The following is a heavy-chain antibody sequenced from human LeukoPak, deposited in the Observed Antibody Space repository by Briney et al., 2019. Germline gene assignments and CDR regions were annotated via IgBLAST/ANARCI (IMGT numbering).Heavy chain of an antibody. CDR2: ISGSGGST. J-gene: IGHJ1*01. CDR1: GFTFSSYA. Sequence: PGGSLRLSCAASGFTFSSYAMSWVRQAPGKGLKWVSAISGSGGSTYYADSVKGRFTISRDNSKNTLYLQMNSLRAEDTAVYYCAKAYCGGDCYEDFQHWGQGTLVTVSS. CDR3: AKAYCGGDCYEDFQH. V-gene: IGHV3-23*01. D-gene: IGHD2-21*02.